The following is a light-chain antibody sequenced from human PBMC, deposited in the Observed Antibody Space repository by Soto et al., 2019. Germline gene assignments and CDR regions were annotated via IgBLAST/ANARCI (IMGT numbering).Light chain of an antibody. CDR1: QSVSSNY. CDR3: QQYGTSPFT. J-gene: IGKJ3*01. CDR2: GAS. V-gene: IGKV3-20*01. Sequence: EIVLTQSPGTLSLSPGERATLSCRASQSVSSNYLAWYQQTPGLAPRLLIYGASTRATGIPDRFSGSGSGTDFSLTISRLEPEDFAVYYWQQYGTSPFTFGPGIKVDI.